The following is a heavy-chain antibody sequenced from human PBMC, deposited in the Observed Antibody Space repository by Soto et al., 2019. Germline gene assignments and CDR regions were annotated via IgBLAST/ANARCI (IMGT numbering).Heavy chain of an antibody. Sequence: AAVKVSWKASGYTFTNYGISWVRQAPGQGLECMGWISAYNGNTNYAQKLQGRVTMTTDTSTSTAYMELRSLRSDDTAVYYCARDRCSSTSCYYYYYYGMDVWGQGTTVTVSS. CDR1: GYTFTNYG. J-gene: IGHJ6*02. V-gene: IGHV1-18*01. D-gene: IGHD2-2*01. CDR3: ARDRCSSTSCYYYYYYGMDV. CDR2: ISAYNGNT.